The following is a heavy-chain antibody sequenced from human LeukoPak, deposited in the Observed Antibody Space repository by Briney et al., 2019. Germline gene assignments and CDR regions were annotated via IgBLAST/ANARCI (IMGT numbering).Heavy chain of an antibody. CDR2: IYSGGST. CDR1: GFTVSSNY. Sequence: GGFLRLSCAASGFTVSSNYMSWVRQAPGRGLEWVSVIYSGGSTYYADSVKGRFTISRDNSKNTLYLQMNSLRAEDTAVYYCARVKSGSQAGYGMDVWGQGTTVTVSS. V-gene: IGHV3-53*01. J-gene: IGHJ6*02. D-gene: IGHD3-10*01. CDR3: ARVKSGSQAGYGMDV.